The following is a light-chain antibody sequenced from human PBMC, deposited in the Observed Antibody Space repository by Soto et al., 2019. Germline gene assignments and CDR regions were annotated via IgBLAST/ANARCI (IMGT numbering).Light chain of an antibody. J-gene: IGKJ2*01. Sequence: DIVMTQSPATLSGSPGERATLSCRASRSVSSRLAWYQQKPGQPPRLLIYGASTRATGIPARFSGSGSGTEFTLTISSLQSEDFAVYYCQQYNKSYTFGQGTKLEIK. CDR2: GAS. CDR3: QQYNKSYT. V-gene: IGKV3-15*01. CDR1: RSVSSR.